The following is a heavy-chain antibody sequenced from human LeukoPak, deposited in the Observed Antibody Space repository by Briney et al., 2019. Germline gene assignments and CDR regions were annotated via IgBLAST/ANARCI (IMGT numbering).Heavy chain of an antibody. CDR1: GFTFGSYA. CDR3: AKGKDSGYDFAFDY. J-gene: IGHJ4*02. Sequence: GGSLRLSCAASGFTFGSYAMSWVRQAPGKGLEWVSAISGSGGSTYYADSVKGRFTISRDNSKNTLYLQMNSLRAEDTAVYYCAKGKDSGYDFAFDYWGQGTLVTVSS. V-gene: IGHV3-23*01. D-gene: IGHD5-12*01. CDR2: ISGSGGST.